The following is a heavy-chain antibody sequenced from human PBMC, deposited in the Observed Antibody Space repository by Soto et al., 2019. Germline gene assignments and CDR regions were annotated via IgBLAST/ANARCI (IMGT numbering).Heavy chain of an antibody. CDR3: AKELARGYGMDV. D-gene: IGHD1-1*01. V-gene: IGHV3-23*01. J-gene: IGHJ6*02. CDR1: GFTFSSYA. Sequence: GGSLRLSCAASGFTFSSYAMSWVRQAPGKGLECVSVISGNGGSPYYADSVKGRFAISRDNSKNTLYLQMNSLRAEDSAIYYCAKELARGYGMDVWGQGTTVTV. CDR2: ISGNGGSP.